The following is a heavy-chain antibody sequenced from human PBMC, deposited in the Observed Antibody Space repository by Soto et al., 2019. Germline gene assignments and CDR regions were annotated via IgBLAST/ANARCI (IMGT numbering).Heavy chain of an antibody. Sequence: GGSLRLSCAASGFTFSSYGMHWVRQAPGKGLEWVAVISYDGSNKYYADSVKGRFTISRDNSKNTLYLQMNSLRSEDTAVYYCARVSDYYYYYYMDVWGKETTVTVSS. CDR2: ISYDGSNK. CDR3: ARVSDYYYYYYMDV. V-gene: IGHV3-30*03. D-gene: IGHD2-21*02. CDR1: GFTFSSYG. J-gene: IGHJ6*03.